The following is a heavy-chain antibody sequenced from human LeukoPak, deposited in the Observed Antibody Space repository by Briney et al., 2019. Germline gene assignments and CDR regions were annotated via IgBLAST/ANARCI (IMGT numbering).Heavy chain of an antibody. CDR3: AGAYYFDY. J-gene: IGHJ4*02. Sequence: PGGSVRLSCAASGFTLRGNYMHWVRQAPGKGLEGVSLLYRGDNTYYADSVKGPFNISRDNSKSTRYLQMDSLRAEDTAGYYCAGAYYFDYWGQGTLVTVSS. D-gene: IGHD3-16*01. V-gene: IGHV3-53*01. CDR2: LYRGDNT. CDR1: GFTLRGNY.